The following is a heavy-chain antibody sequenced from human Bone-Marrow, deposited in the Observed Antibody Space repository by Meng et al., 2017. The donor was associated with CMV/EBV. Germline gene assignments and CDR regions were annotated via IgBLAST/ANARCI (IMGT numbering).Heavy chain of an antibody. D-gene: IGHD3-10*01. J-gene: IGHJ4*02. V-gene: IGHV3-21*01. Sequence: GESLKISCAASGFTFSIYTMNWVRQAPGKGLEWVSSISSTSTYIYYTGSVKGRFTISRDNAKTSVYLQMNSLRAEDTAMYYCARDWFDPNTCPRDYWGQGIMVTVSS. CDR1: GFTFSIYT. CDR3: ARDWFDPNTCPRDY. CDR2: ISSTSTYI.